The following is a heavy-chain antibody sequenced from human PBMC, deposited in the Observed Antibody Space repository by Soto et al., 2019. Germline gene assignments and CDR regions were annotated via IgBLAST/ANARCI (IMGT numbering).Heavy chain of an antibody. D-gene: IGHD2-21*02. CDR3: ARGGPRDNTQIVVVTKPFDY. J-gene: IGHJ4*02. Sequence: QVQLQQSGAGLLKPSETLSLTCAVYGGSFSGYYWSWIRQPPGKGLEWIGEINHSGSTNYNPSLKSRVTISVDKSKNQCSMKLSSVTAADTGVYYCARGGPRDNTQIVVVTKPFDYWGQGTLVTVSS. CDR2: INHSGST. V-gene: IGHV4-34*01. CDR1: GGSFSGYY.